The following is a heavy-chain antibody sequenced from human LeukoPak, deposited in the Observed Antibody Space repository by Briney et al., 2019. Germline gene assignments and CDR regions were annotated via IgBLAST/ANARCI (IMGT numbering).Heavy chain of an antibody. CDR3: ATGGIAAAGVFDY. V-gene: IGHV3-53*01. Sequence: GGSLRLSCAASGFTASSNYMSWVRQAPGRGRERVSVIYSGGSTYYADSVKGRFTISRDNSKNTLYLQMNSLRAEDTAVYYCATGGIAAAGVFDYWGQGTLGTVSS. CDR2: IYSGGST. CDR1: GFTASSNY. J-gene: IGHJ4*02. D-gene: IGHD6-13*01.